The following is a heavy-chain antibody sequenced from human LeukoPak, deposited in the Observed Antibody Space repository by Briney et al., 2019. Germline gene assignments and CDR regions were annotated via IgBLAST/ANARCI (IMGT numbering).Heavy chain of an antibody. V-gene: IGHV3-15*01. CDR3: TTDGQLVGYYYYYYMDV. CDR1: GFPFSNAG. Sequence: GGSLRLSCAASGFPFSNAGMGWVRQAPGKGLWWVGRIKSKTDGGTTDYAAPVKGRFTISRDDSKNTLYLQMNSLKTEDTAVYHCTTDGQLVGYYYYYYMDVWGKGTTVTVSS. D-gene: IGHD6-6*01. J-gene: IGHJ6*03. CDR2: IKSKTDGGTT.